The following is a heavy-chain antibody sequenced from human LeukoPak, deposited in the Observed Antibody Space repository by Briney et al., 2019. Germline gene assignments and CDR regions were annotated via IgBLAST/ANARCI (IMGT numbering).Heavy chain of an antibody. D-gene: IGHD3-16*01. V-gene: IGHV3-20*04. CDR3: ARDLASSDV. CDR1: GFTFSSYW. CDR2: INWSGGRT. Sequence: GGSLRLSCAASGFTFSSYWMSWVRQAPGKGLEWVSGINWSGGRTGYADSVKGRFTISRDNAKNSLYLQMNSLRAEDTALYYCARDLASSDVWGKGTTVTVSS. J-gene: IGHJ6*04.